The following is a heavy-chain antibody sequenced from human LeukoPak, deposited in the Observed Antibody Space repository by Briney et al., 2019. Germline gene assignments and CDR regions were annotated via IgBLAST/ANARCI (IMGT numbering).Heavy chain of an antibody. J-gene: IGHJ4*02. CDR2: INPNSGGT. CDR1: GYTFTGYY. V-gene: IGHV1-2*06. Sequence: ASVKVSCKASGYTFTGYYMHWVRQAPGQGLEWMGRINPNSGGTNYAQKFQGRATMTRDTSISTAYMELSRLRSDDTAVYYCANSELGYSSGWPIDYWGQGTLVTVSS. D-gene: IGHD6-19*01. CDR3: ANSELGYSSGWPIDY.